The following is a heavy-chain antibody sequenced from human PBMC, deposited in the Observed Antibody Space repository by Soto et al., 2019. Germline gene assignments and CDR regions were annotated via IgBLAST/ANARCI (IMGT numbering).Heavy chain of an antibody. J-gene: IGHJ4*02. CDR2: ISSSSTI. CDR1: GCTFSSYS. CDR3: ARDTGYSYGPTDY. V-gene: IGHV3-48*02. Sequence: GGSLRLSWAASGCTFSSYSRNWVRQAPGKGLEWVSYISSSSTIYYADSVKGRFTISRDNAKNSLYLQMNSLRDEDTAVYYCARDTGYSYGPTDYWGQGTLVTVSS. D-gene: IGHD5-18*01.